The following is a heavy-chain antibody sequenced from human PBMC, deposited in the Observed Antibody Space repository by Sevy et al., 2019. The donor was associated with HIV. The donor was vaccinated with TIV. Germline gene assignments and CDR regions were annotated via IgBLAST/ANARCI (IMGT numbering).Heavy chain of an antibody. V-gene: IGHV3-7*01. CDR3: ARTGSYADTYYYYYAMDV. D-gene: IGHD3-16*01. CDR1: AFTFSSYW. CDR2: INQDGSEE. J-gene: IGHJ6*02. Sequence: GGSLRLSCAASAFTFSSYWMTWVRQAPGKGLEWVANINQDGSEENYVYSVKGRFTIFRDNAKNSLFLQMNSLRAEDTAVYYCARTGSYADTYYYYYAMDVWGPGTTVTVSS.